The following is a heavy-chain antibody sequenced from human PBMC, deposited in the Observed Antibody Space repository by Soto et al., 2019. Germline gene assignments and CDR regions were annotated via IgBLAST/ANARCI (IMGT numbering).Heavy chain of an antibody. V-gene: IGHV4-59*01. D-gene: IGHD6-19*01. Sequence: XEALSLTCSVSGGSSSGSYWSWIRQSPGKGLEWLGYVYYTGSTNYSPSLRSRVSISVDTSKNEFSLRLSSVTAADTAVYFCARSVAVPGAHIDYWGQGTQVTVSS. CDR2: VYYTGST. J-gene: IGHJ4*02. CDR1: GGSSSGSY. CDR3: ARSVAVPGAHIDY.